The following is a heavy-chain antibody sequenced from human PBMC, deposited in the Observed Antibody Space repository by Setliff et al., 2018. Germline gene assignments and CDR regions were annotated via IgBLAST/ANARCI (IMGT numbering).Heavy chain of an antibody. CDR2: INWNGGST. CDR3: ARDPGKIAAAGPFDY. J-gene: IGHJ4*02. V-gene: IGHV3-20*04. CDR1: GFTFDDYG. Sequence: GGSLRLSCAASGFTFDDYGMSWVRQAPGKGLEWVSGINWNGGSTGYADSVKGRFTISRDNAKNSLYLQMNSLRAEDTAVYYCARDPGKIAAAGPFDYWGQGTLVTVSS. D-gene: IGHD6-13*01.